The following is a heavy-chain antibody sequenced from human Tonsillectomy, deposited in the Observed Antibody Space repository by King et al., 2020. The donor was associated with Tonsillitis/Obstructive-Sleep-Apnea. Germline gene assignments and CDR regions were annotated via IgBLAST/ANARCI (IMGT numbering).Heavy chain of an antibody. Sequence: VQLVESGGGVVQPGRSLRLSCAASGFTFSSFVMHWVRQAPGKGLEWVAVIWSDGINKFYADSVKGRFSISRDNSKNTLFLQMSSLRADDTAVYFCARDQRLNNPEIFDYWGQGTLVTVSS. D-gene: IGHD1-14*01. CDR1: GFTFSSFV. CDR2: IWSDGINK. V-gene: IGHV3-33*01. J-gene: IGHJ4*02. CDR3: ARDQRLNNPEIFDY.